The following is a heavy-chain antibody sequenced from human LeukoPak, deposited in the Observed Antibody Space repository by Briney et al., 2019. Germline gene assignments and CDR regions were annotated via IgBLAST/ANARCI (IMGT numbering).Heavy chain of an antibody. J-gene: IGHJ3*02. V-gene: IGHV1-2*06. CDR1: GYTFTGYY. CDR2: INPNSGGT. CDR3: AREARLGCSGGSCFNDAFDI. D-gene: IGHD2-15*01. Sequence: ASVKVSCKASGYTFTGYYMHWVRQAPGQGLEWMGRINPNSGGTNYAQKFQGRVIMTRDTSISTAYMELSRLRSDDTAVYYCAREARLGCSGGSCFNDAFDIWGQGTMVTVSS.